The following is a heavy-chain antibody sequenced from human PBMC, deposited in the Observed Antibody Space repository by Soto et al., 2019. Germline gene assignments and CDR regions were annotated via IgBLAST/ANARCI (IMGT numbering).Heavy chain of an antibody. D-gene: IGHD1-26*01. CDR2: INHSGNT. CDR3: ANLIVFHSSYYHDY. J-gene: IGHJ4*01. Sequence: SETLSLTCAVYGVPFSGYYWSWIRQSPGKGLEWIGEINHSGNTNYNPSLKSRVTMLVDTSKNQFSLSLSSVTAADTAVYYCANLIVFHSSYYHDYWGHGTLVTVCS. CDR1: GVPFSGYY. V-gene: IGHV4-34*01.